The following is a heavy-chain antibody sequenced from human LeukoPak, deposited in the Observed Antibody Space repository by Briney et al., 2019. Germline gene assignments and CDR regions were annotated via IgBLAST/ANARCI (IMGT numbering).Heavy chain of an antibody. Sequence: GGSLRLSCEASGFTFASHAMGWVRQAPGKGLEWVSSITGSAKSTYYADSVKGRATISRDNSRNTVDLQLTSLRVEDTATYCCTKEDRQLVCAHWGQGTLVTVSS. D-gene: IGHD5-18*01. CDR1: GFTFASHA. CDR2: ITGSAKST. J-gene: IGHJ4*02. CDR3: TKEDRQLVCAH. V-gene: IGHV3-23*01.